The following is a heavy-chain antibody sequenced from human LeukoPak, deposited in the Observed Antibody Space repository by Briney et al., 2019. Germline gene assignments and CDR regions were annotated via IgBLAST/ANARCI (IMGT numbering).Heavy chain of an antibody. D-gene: IGHD3-10*01. V-gene: IGHV3-11*04. Sequence: GGSLRLSCAASGFTFTDYYMSWIRQAPGKGLEWVSYISSSGSSIHYVDSVKGRFTISRDNAKKSVYLQMNSLRAEDTAVYYCVRVHGEFPINWFDPWGQGTLVTVSS. J-gene: IGHJ5*02. CDR2: ISSSGSSI. CDR3: VRVHGEFPINWFDP. CDR1: GFTFTDYY.